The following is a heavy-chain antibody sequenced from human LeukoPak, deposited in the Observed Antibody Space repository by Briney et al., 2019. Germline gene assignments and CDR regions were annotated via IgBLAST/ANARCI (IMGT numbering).Heavy chain of an antibody. CDR3: ARDNSVGDIAWWFDP. J-gene: IGHJ5*02. D-gene: IGHD1-26*01. V-gene: IGHV1-46*01. Sequence: AAVKVSCKASGYTFINHWMHWVRQAPGQGLEWVGLINPTGTTTLYAQKFQGRITLTRDMSATTDYMELSSLTSEDTAVYYCARDNSVGDIAWWFDPWGQGTLVTVSS. CDR2: INPTGTTT. CDR1: GYTFINHW.